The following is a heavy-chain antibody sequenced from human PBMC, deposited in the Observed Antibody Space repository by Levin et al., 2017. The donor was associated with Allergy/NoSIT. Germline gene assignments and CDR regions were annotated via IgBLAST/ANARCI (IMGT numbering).Heavy chain of an antibody. D-gene: IGHD1-1*01. V-gene: IGHV1-18*01. J-gene: IGHJ4*02. Sequence: ASVKVSCKASGYTFTNYGISWVRQAPGQGLEWMGWISGYSDNTKYAQKFQDRVTMTTDTSTSTAYMELRSLRSDDTAVYYCAREGNEAADYWGQGSLVTVSS. CDR3: AREGNEAADY. CDR2: ISGYSDNT. CDR1: GYTFTNYG.